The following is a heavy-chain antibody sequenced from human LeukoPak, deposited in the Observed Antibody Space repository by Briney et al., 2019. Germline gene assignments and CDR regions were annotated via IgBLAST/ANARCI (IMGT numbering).Heavy chain of an antibody. CDR3: ARDLDSSPPGPD. CDR2: INPNSGGT. J-gene: IGHJ4*02. Sequence: ASVKVSCKASGYTFTGYYMHWVRQAPGQGLEWMGWINPNSGGTNYAQKFQGRVTITRDTSISTAYMELSRPRSDDTAVYYCARDLDSSPPGPDWGQGTLVTVSS. V-gene: IGHV1-2*02. CDR1: GYTFTGYY. D-gene: IGHD3-22*01.